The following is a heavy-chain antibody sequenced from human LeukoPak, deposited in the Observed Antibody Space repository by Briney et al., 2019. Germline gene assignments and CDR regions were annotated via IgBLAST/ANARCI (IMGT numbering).Heavy chain of an antibody. D-gene: IGHD3-3*01. Sequence: GGSLRLSCAASGFTFISYSMNWVRQAPGKGVEWVSYISSSSSTIYYADSVKGRFTISRDNATNSLYLQMNSLRAEDMAVYYCARTQEGFWSGYYTGFDYWGQGTLVTVSS. CDR3: ARTQEGFWSGYYTGFDY. V-gene: IGHV3-48*01. CDR2: ISSSSSTI. CDR1: GFTFISYS. J-gene: IGHJ4*02.